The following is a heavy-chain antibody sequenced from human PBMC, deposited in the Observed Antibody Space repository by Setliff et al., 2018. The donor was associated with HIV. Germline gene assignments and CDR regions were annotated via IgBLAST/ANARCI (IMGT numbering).Heavy chain of an antibody. CDR3: VRVSAFITSPSFYYYGMDV. CDR2: IDYTGNA. D-gene: IGHD3-16*01. CDR1: GGAFTGRY. V-gene: IGHV4-34*01. Sequence: SETLSLICAVYGGAFTGRYWGWVRQPPGKGLEWIGEIDYTGNANHNPSLKSRVSTSVDMSKEQFSLKLKSVTAADTAVYYCVRVSAFITSPSFYYYGMDVWGQGTTVTVSS. J-gene: IGHJ6*02.